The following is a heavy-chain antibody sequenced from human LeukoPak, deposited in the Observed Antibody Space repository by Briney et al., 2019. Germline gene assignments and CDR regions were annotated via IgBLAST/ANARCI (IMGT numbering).Heavy chain of an antibody. Sequence: GGSLRLSCADSGFTFSSHWIHWVRQAPVKGLVWVSRIKYDASSTSYADSVKGRFTISRDNAKNTLYLQMNSLRAEDTAVYYCARGATYAYYQDYWGQGTLVTVSS. CDR2: IKYDASST. D-gene: IGHD1-26*01. J-gene: IGHJ4*02. V-gene: IGHV3-74*01. CDR3: ARGATYAYYQDY. CDR1: GFTFSSHW.